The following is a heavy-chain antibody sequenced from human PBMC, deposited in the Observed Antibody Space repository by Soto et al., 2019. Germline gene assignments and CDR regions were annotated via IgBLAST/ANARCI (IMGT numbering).Heavy chain of an antibody. CDR2: ISYDGSNK. D-gene: IGHD6-19*01. CDR1: GFTFSSYA. CDR3: GIMYSSGSGTFDY. J-gene: IGHJ4*02. Sequence: GGSLRLSCAASGFTFSSYAMHWVRQAPGKGLEWVAVISYDGSNKYYADSVKGRFTISRDNSKNTLYLQMNSLRAEDTPVYYCGIMYSSGSGTFDYWGQGTLVTVSS. V-gene: IGHV3-30-3*01.